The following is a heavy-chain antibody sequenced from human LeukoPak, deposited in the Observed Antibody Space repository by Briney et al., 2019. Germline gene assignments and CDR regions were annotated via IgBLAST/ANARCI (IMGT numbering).Heavy chain of an antibody. V-gene: IGHV4-61*01. CDR2: IYHGSA. D-gene: IGHD6-19*01. CDR1: DDSVSSSRYY. Sequence: SETLSLTCTVSDDSVSSSRYYWTWIRRPPGKGLEWIGHIYHGSAAYNPSLESRVTLSMDTSKNQYSLKMTSVTAADTAVYYCAREGGRQWLVSGALDPWGQGTLVTVSS. J-gene: IGHJ5*02. CDR3: AREGGRQWLVSGALDP.